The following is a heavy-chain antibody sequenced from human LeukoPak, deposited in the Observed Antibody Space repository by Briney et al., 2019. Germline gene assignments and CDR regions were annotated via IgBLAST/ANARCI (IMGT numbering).Heavy chain of an antibody. CDR3: ARDSGTTGEVKFDP. D-gene: IGHD3-10*01. Sequence: SETLSLTCTVSGYFISSGYYWGWIQQPPGKGLQWIGSIHHSGSTNYNPPLKSRVPMSVDTSKNQFSLKLSSVTAADTAVYYCARDSGTTGEVKFDPWGQGTLVTVSS. J-gene: IGHJ5*02. CDR1: GYFISSGYY. V-gene: IGHV4-38-2*02. CDR2: IHHSGST.